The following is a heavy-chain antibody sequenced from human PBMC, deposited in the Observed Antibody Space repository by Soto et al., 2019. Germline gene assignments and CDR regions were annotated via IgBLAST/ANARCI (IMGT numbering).Heavy chain of an antibody. CDR1: GGTFSSYT. D-gene: IGHD1-1*01. CDR3: ARGKTGTKTDYYYYYMDV. Sequence: QVQLVQSGAEVKKPGSSVKVSCKASGGTFSSYTISWVRQAPGQGLEWMGRIIPILGIANYAQKFQGRVTITADKSTSTAYMELSSLRSEDTAVYYCARGKTGTKTDYYYYYMDVWGKGTTVTVSS. CDR2: IIPILGIA. V-gene: IGHV1-69*02. J-gene: IGHJ6*03.